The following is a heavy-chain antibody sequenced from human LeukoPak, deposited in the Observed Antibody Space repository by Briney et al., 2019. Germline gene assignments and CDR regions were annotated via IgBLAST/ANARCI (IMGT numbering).Heavy chain of an antibody. V-gene: IGHV4-39*07. Sequence: PSETLSLTCTVSGGSISSSFYYWGWIRQPPGKGLEWIGSIYHSGSTYYNPSLKSRVTISVDRSKNQFSLKLSSVTAADTAVYYCARASGSYSIDYWGQGTLVTVSS. D-gene: IGHD1-26*01. J-gene: IGHJ4*02. CDR2: IYHSGST. CDR1: GGSISSSFYY. CDR3: ARASGSYSIDY.